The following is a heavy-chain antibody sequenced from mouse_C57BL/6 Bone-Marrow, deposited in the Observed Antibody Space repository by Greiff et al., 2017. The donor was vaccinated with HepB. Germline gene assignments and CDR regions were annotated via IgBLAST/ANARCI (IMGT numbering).Heavy chain of an antibody. CDR3: ARVYYDYLYYYAMDY. Sequence: EVQLVESEGGLVQPGSSMKLSCTASGFTFSDYYMAWVRQVPEKGLEWVANINYDGSSTYYLDSLKSRFIISRDNAKNILYLQMSSLKSEDTATYYCARVYYDYLYYYAMDYWGQGTSVTVSS. CDR2: INYDGSST. V-gene: IGHV5-16*01. D-gene: IGHD2-4*01. J-gene: IGHJ4*01. CDR1: GFTFSDYY.